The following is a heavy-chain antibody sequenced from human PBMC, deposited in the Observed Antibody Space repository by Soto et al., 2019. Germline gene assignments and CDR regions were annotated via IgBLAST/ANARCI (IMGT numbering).Heavy chain of an antibody. V-gene: IGHV1-8*01. CDR3: ARADYYDRSGYLLACGY. J-gene: IGHJ4*02. CDR2: MNPNSGNT. Sequence: QVQLVQSGAEVKKPGASVKVSCKASGYTFTSYDINWVRQATGQGLEWMGWMNPNSGNTGYAQKFQGRVTMTRNTSISPAYMELSSLRSEDTAVYYCARADYYDRSGYLLACGYWGQGTLVTVSS. CDR1: GYTFTSYD. D-gene: IGHD3-22*01.